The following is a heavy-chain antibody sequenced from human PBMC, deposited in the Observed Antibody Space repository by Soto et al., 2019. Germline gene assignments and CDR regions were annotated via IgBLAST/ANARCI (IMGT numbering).Heavy chain of an antibody. CDR2: IKHDGSET. D-gene: IGHD2-15*01. CDR1: GFTFNTFW. CDR3: ARDFATHCSGSTCYPYAY. V-gene: IGHV3-7*03. Sequence: GGLRLSCAASGFTFNTFWMSWVRQSPGKGLEWVANIKHDGSETYYVDSVKGRLTISRDNAKNSLFLQMNTLRTEDTAVYYCARDFATHCSGSTCYPYAYWGQGALVTVSS. J-gene: IGHJ4*02.